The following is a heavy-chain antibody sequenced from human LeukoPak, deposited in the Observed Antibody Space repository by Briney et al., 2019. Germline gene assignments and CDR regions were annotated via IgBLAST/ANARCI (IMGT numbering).Heavy chain of an antibody. V-gene: IGHV3-74*01. CDR3: ARGLTGAYRIMDV. J-gene: IGHJ6*02. CDR1: GFNFNTYW. CDR2: TSADGTTT. D-gene: IGHD3-16*01. Sequence: PGGSLRLSCVTSGFNFNTYWIHWVRQGPGKGLVWASLTSADGTTTTYADSVTGRFTVSRDNTRNTLYLQMNSLRAEDAAVYYCARGLTGAYRIMDVWGQGTTVTVS.